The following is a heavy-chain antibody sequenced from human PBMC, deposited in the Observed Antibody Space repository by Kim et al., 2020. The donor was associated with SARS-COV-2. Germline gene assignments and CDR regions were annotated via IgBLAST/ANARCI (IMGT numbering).Heavy chain of an antibody. J-gene: IGHJ6*02. V-gene: IGHV4-59*01. CDR3: ARDGGSGSSGMDV. D-gene: IGHD3-10*01. Sequence: PSLKSRVTISVDTAKTQFSLELSSLTTADTAVYFCARDGGSGSSGMDVWGQGTTVTVSS.